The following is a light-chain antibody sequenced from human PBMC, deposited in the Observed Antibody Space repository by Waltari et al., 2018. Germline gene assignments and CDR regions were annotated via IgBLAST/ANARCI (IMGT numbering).Light chain of an antibody. V-gene: IGLV2-14*01. Sequence: QSALTQPASVSGSPGQSITISCSGTDSDVGAYDFVSWYQQHPGKAPPLIIYEVSNRPSRISNRFSASKSGNTASLTISGLQAEDEADYYCSSYTTSSAPGVFGTGTRVTVL. CDR2: EVS. CDR3: SSYTTSSAPGV. J-gene: IGLJ1*01. CDR1: DSDVGAYDF.